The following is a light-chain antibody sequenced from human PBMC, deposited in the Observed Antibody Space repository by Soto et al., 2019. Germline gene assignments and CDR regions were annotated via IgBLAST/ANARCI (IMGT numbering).Light chain of an antibody. CDR1: SSNIGSNY. V-gene: IGLV1-47*01. Sequence: QSVLTQPPSASGTPGQRVTISCSGRSSNIGSNYVYWYQQLPGTAPKLLIYRNNQRPSGVPDRFSGSKSGTSASLAISGLRSEDEADYYCAAWDDSLSGRVFCGGTKLTVL. CDR3: AAWDDSLSGRV. J-gene: IGLJ3*02. CDR2: RNN.